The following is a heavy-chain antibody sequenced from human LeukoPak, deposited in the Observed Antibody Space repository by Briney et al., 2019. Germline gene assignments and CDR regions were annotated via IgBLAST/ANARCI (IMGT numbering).Heavy chain of an antibody. V-gene: IGHV3-7*01. Sequence: GGSLRLSCAASGFTFSSYWMSWVRQAPGKGLECVANIKQDGSEKYYVDSVKGRFTISRDNAKNSLYLQMNSLGAEDTAVYYCASLMGDRTPGYWGQGTLVTVSS. CDR1: GFTFSSYW. D-gene: IGHD3-16*01. CDR2: IKQDGSEK. CDR3: ASLMGDRTPGY. J-gene: IGHJ4*02.